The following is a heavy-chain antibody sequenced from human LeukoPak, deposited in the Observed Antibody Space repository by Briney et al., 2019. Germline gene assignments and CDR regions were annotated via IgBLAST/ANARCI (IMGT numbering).Heavy chain of an antibody. V-gene: IGHV1-8*01. Sequence: GASVKVSCKASGYTFTSYGINWVRQATGQGLEWMGWMNPNSGNTGYAQKFQGRVTMTRNTSISTAYMELSSLRSEDTAVYYCARGGAYSELDYYYGMDVWGQGTTVTVSS. CDR3: ARGGAYSELDYYYGMDV. CDR1: GYTFTSYG. J-gene: IGHJ6*02. CDR2: MNPNSGNT. D-gene: IGHD2-21*01.